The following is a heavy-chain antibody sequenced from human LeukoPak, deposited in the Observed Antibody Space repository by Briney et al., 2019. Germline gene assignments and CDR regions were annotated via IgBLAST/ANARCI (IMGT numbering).Heavy chain of an antibody. CDR3: ARDIRSYDFWSGYPHYYMGV. Sequence: SETLSLTCTVSGGSISSYYWSWIRQPPGKGLEWIGYIYYSGSTNYNPSLKSRVTISVDTSKNQFSLKLSSVTAADTAVYYCARDIRSYDFWSGYPHYYMGVWGKGTTVTVSS. J-gene: IGHJ6*03. V-gene: IGHV4-59*01. CDR1: GGSISSYY. CDR2: IYYSGST. D-gene: IGHD3-3*01.